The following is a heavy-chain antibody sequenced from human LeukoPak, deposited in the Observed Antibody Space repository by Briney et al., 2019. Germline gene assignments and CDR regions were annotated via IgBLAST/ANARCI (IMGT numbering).Heavy chain of an antibody. J-gene: IGHJ4*02. D-gene: IGHD3-10*01. CDR2: IYYSGST. CDR3: ALWFGELFEPIDY. CDR1: GGSISSSSYY. Sequence: SETLSLTCSVSGGSISSSSYYWGWIRQPPGKGLEWIGSIYYSGSTYYNPSLKSRVTVSADTSKNQFSLKLSSVTAADTAVYYCALWFGELFEPIDYWGQGTLVTVSS. V-gene: IGHV4-39*01.